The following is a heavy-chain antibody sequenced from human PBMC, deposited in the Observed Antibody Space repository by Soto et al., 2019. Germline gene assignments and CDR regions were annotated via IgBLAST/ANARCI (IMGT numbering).Heavy chain of an antibody. Sequence: GGSLRLSCAASGFTFSSYAMSWVRQAPGKGLEWVSAISGSGGSTYYADSVKGRFTISRDNSKNTLYLQMNSLRAEDTAVYYCAKDPGPQVVPAAPYNWFDPWGQGTLVTVSS. D-gene: IGHD2-2*01. CDR2: ISGSGGST. CDR3: AKDPGPQVVPAAPYNWFDP. J-gene: IGHJ5*02. CDR1: GFTFSSYA. V-gene: IGHV3-23*01.